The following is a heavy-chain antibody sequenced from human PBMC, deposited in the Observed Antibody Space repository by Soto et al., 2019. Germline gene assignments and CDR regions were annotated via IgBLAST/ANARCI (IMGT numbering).Heavy chain of an antibody. J-gene: IGHJ6*02. CDR2: IIPIFGTA. V-gene: IGHV1-69*13. Sequence: SVKVSCKASGGTFSSYAISWVRQAPGQGLEWMGGIIPIFGTANYAQKFQGRVTITADESTSTAYMELSSLRSEDTAVYYCARGPRAGYYYYGMDVWGQGTTVTVSS. D-gene: IGHD6-25*01. CDR3: ARGPRAGYYYYGMDV. CDR1: GGTFSSYA.